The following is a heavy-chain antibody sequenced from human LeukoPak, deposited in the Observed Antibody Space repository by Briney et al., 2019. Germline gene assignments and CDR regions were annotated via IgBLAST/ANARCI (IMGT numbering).Heavy chain of an antibody. CDR3: ARWISADYGDYVIDY. CDR2: IYYSGST. CDR1: GGSISSGGYY. D-gene: IGHD4-17*01. Sequence: PPETLSLTCTVSGGSISSGGYYWSWIRQHPGKGLEWIGYIYYSGSTYYNPSLKSRVTISVDTSKNQFSLKLSSVTAADTAVYYCARWISADYGDYVIDYWGQGTLVTVSS. V-gene: IGHV4-31*03. J-gene: IGHJ4*02.